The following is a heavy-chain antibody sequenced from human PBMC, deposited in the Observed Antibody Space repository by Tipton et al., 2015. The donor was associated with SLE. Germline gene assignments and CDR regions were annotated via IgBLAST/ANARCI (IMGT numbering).Heavy chain of an antibody. Sequence: SLRLSCAASGFTFSAYGMHWVRQAPGTGLEWMAVIWYDGSNTYYGDSVKGRFTISRDNAKNSLYLQMNSLRAEDTAVYYCARGPHYYDTSGPIDYWGQGTLVTVSS. J-gene: IGHJ4*02. CDR3: ARGPHYYDTSGPIDY. CDR2: IWYDGSNT. D-gene: IGHD3-22*01. V-gene: IGHV3-33*01. CDR1: GFTFSAYG.